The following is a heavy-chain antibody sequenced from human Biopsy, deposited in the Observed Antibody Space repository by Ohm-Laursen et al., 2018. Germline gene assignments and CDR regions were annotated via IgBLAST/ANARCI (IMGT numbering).Heavy chain of an antibody. CDR1: GYTFTDLY. J-gene: IGHJ2*01. V-gene: IGHV1-2*02. D-gene: IGHD1-26*01. CDR3: ARGGLNYWYFDL. Sequence: ASVKVSCKVSGYTFTDLYTPWVRQAPGQGLGWMGGINPNRGGTNYAQNFQGRVTMTRDTSMSTAYMELNRLRSDDTAVYYCARGGLNYWYFDLWGRGTLVTVSS. CDR2: INPNRGGT.